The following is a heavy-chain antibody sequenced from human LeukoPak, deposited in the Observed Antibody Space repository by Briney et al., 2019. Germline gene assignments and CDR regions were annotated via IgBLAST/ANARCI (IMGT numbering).Heavy chain of an antibody. CDR2: ISGSGGST. D-gene: IGHD3-10*01. J-gene: IGHJ4*02. CDR3: AKDGEPRKYFDY. CDR1: GFTFSSYA. Sequence: PGGSLRLSCAASGFTFSSYAMSWVRQAPGKGLGWVSAISGSGGSTYYADSVKGRFTISRDNSKNTLYLQMNSLRAEDTAVYYCAKDGEPRKYFDYWGQGTLVTVSS. V-gene: IGHV3-23*01.